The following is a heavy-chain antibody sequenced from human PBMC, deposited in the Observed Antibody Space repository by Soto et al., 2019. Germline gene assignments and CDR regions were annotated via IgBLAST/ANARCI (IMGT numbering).Heavy chain of an antibody. CDR2: VGSSGTDT. CDR3: ATYYYDSSGYYYFAY. D-gene: IGHD3-22*01. V-gene: IGHV3-11*06. CDR1: GFTFSDYY. J-gene: IGHJ4*02. Sequence: QVQLVESGGGLVKPGGSLRLSCAASGFTFSDYYMSWIRQAPGKGLEWVSYVGSSGTDTNYADSVKGRFTISRDNAKNSLYLQMNSLRAEDTAVYYCATYYYDSSGYYYFAYWGQGTLVTVSS.